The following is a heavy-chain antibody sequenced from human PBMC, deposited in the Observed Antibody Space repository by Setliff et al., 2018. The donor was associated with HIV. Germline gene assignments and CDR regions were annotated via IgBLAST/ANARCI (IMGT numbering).Heavy chain of an antibody. CDR2: VDHSGGT. J-gene: IGHJ5*02. V-gene: IGHV4-39*01. Sequence: SETLSLTCTVSGGSISSNSYYWSWIRQPAGKGLEWIGEVDHSGGTKFNPSLKSRVTMSIDTSQNQFSLKPTSVTATDTAVYYCARHRYSSSINWFDPWGQGTLVTVSS. CDR1: GGSISSNSYY. CDR3: ARHRYSSSINWFDP. D-gene: IGHD6-13*01.